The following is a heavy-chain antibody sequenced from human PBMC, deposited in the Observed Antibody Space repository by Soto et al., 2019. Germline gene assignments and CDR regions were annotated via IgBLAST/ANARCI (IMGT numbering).Heavy chain of an antibody. Sequence: SETLSLTCTVSGGSVSSYYWSWIRQSPGKGLEWIGFIYYSGSTKYKPSLKSRVTISVDTSKNQFSLKVSSVTAADTAVYYCARILFYLICPRYYSVDFWGKGTLVTVSS. CDR3: ARILFYLICPRYYSVDF. J-gene: IGHJ4*02. D-gene: IGHD3-10*01. V-gene: IGHV4-59*08. CDR1: GGSVSSYY. CDR2: IYYSGST.